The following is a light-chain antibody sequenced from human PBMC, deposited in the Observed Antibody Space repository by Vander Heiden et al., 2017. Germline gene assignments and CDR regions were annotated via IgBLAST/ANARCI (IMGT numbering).Light chain of an antibody. CDR2: GAP. V-gene: IGKV1-6*01. Sequence: AIQMTQSPSSLSASVGDRVTITCRASQGIRNDLGWYLQRPGKAPKLLIYGAPSLQSGVPSRFSASGSGTDFTLTISSLQPEDFATYYCLQDYNYPWTFGQGTKVEIK. CDR3: LQDYNYPWT. J-gene: IGKJ1*01. CDR1: QGIRND.